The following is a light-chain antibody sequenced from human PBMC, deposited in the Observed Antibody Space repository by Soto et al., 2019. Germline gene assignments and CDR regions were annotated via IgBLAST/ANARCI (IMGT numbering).Light chain of an antibody. CDR1: SSDVGSYNY. CDR2: DVT. V-gene: IGLV2-14*03. Sequence: QSALTQPASVSGSPGQSVTISCTGTSSDVGSYNYVSWYHQHPGKAPKLMIFDVTTRPSGVSNRFSGSKSGNSASLTISGLQSEDEADYYCTSYTTSNTWVFGGGTKLTVL. CDR3: TSYTTSNTWV. J-gene: IGLJ3*02.